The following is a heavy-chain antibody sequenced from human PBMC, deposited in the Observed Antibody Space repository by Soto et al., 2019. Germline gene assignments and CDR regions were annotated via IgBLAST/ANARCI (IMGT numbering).Heavy chain of an antibody. CDR1: GFTFSSYG. J-gene: IGHJ6*02. CDR3: ARDHRIGSVSHFYGMDV. CDR2: IWYDGSNK. V-gene: IGHV3-33*01. D-gene: IGHD3-10*01. Sequence: QVQLVESGGGVVQPGRSLRLSCAASGFTFSSYGMHWVRQAPGKGLAWVAVIWYDGSNKYYADSVKGRFTISRDNSKNPLYLQMHSLKAEDTAVYYCARDHRIGSVSHFYGMDVWGQGTTVTVSS.